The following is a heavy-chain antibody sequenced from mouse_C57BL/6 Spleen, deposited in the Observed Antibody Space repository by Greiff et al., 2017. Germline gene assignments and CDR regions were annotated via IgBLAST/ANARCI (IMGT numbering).Heavy chain of an antibody. CDR3: TRKEGAGTSYFVY. Sequence: EVQGVESGEGLVKPGGSLKLSCAASGFTFSSYAMSWVRQTPEKRLEWVAYISSGGDYTYYADTVKGRFTISRDNARNTLYLQMSRLKSEDTAMYYCTRKEGAGTSYFVYWGQGTTLTVSS. D-gene: IGHD4-1*01. CDR2: ISSGGDYT. V-gene: IGHV5-9-1*02. CDR1: GFTFSSYA. J-gene: IGHJ2*01.